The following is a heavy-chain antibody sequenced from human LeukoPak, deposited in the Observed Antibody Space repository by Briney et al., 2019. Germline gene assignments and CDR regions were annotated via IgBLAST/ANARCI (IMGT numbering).Heavy chain of an antibody. CDR1: GFTFSSCA. CDR3: AKDQSRVGASDPFDY. CDR2: ISGSGATT. V-gene: IGHV3-23*01. J-gene: IGHJ4*02. D-gene: IGHD1-26*01. Sequence: GGSLRLSCAASGFTFSSCAMTWVPQAAGKGLEWVSSISGSGATTYYADSVKGRFTISRDNSNNTVYLQMNSLRAEDTAVYYCAKDQSRVGASDPFDYWGQGMQVGVSS.